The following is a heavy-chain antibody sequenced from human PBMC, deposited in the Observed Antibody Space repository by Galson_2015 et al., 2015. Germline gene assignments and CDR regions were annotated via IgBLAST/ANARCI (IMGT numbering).Heavy chain of an antibody. CDR1: GFTFSSYA. J-gene: IGHJ5*02. CDR3: ANDVDDGVYYDFWSGLDP. CDR2: ISGSGGST. V-gene: IGHV3-23*01. Sequence: SLRLSCAASGFTFSSYAMSWVRQAPGKGLEWVSAISGSGGSTYYADSVKGRFTISRDNSKNTLYLQMNSLRAEDTAVYYCANDVDDGVYYDFWSGLDPWGQGTLVTVSS. D-gene: IGHD3-3*01.